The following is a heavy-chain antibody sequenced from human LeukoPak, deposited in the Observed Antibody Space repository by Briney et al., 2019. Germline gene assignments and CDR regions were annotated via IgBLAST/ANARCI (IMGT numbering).Heavy chain of an antibody. D-gene: IGHD6-13*01. Sequence: PGGSLRLSCAASGFTFSDYYMSWIRQAPGKGLEWVSYSSSSGSTIYYADSVKGRFTISRDNAKNSLDLQMNSLRAEDTAVYYCASGYSSSWYSADFDYWGQGTLVTVSS. J-gene: IGHJ4*02. V-gene: IGHV3-11*04. CDR3: ASGYSSSWYSADFDY. CDR1: GFTFSDYY. CDR2: SSSSGSTI.